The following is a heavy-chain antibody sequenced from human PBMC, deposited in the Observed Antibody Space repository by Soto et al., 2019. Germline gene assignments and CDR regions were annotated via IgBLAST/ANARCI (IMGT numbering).Heavy chain of an antibody. CDR3: ARGGIVVG. V-gene: IGHV3-30-3*01. Sequence: QVQLVEPGGGVVQPGRSLRLSCAASGFNFTSYAMHWVRQAPGKGLEWVAVISYDGSDKYYADSAKGRFTISRDNSKNTLYLQMNSLRTDDTAVYYCARGGIVVGWGQGTLVTVPS. D-gene: IGHD3-22*01. CDR1: GFNFTSYA. CDR2: ISYDGSDK. J-gene: IGHJ4*02.